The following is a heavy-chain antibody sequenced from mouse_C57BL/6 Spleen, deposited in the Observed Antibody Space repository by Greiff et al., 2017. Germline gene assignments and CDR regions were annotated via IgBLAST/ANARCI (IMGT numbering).Heavy chain of an antibody. D-gene: IGHD2-4*01. Sequence: LQESVPELVKPGASVKISCKASGYTFTDYYINWVKQRPGQGLEWIGWIYPGSGNTKYNEKFKGKATLTVDTSSSTAYMQLSSLTSETSAVYFCANCDCDGTFDYWGQGTLVTVSA. CDR3: ANCDCDGTFDY. CDR2: IYPGSGNT. V-gene: IGHV1-84*01. J-gene: IGHJ3*01. CDR1: GYTFTDYY.